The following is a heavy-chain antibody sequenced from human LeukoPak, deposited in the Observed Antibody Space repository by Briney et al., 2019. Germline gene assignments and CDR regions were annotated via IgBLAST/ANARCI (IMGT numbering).Heavy chain of an antibody. V-gene: IGHV4-38-2*02. CDR2: IYYIGST. Sequence: PSETLSLTCNVSGYSISSGRYWGWIRQPPGKGLEWIGSIYYIGSTYYNPSLKSRVIISVDTSKNQFSLKLYSVTAANTAVYYCARASWVGSEYYFDSWGQGTLVTVSS. J-gene: IGHJ4*02. CDR1: GYSISSGRY. D-gene: IGHD3-16*01. CDR3: ARASWVGSEYYFDS.